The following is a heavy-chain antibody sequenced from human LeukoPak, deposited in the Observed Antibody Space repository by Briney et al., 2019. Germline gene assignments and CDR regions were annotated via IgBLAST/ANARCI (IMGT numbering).Heavy chain of an antibody. J-gene: IGHJ3*02. V-gene: IGHV3-11*04. D-gene: IGHD3-22*01. CDR2: ISSSGSTI. CDR3: ARSYDSSPLDAFDI. Sequence: GGSLRLSCAASGFTFSDYYMSWIRQAPGKGLEWVSYISSSGSTIYYADSVKGRFTISRDNAKNSLYLQMNSLRAEDTAVYYCARSYDSSPLDAFDIWGQGTMVTVSS. CDR1: GFTFSDYY.